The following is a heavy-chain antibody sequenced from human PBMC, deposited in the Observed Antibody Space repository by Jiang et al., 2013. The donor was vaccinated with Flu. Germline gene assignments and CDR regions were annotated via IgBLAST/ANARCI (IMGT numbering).Heavy chain of an antibody. D-gene: IGHD2-15*01. CDR3: ARPVVAATLHYYYGMDV. CDR2: ISYDGSNK. CDR1: GFTFSSYA. Sequence: VQLVESGGGVVQPGRSLRLSCAASGFTFSSYAMHWVRQAPGKGLEWVAVISYDGSNKYYADSVKGRFTISRDNSKNTLYLQMNSLRAEDTAVYYCARPVVAATLHYYYGMDVWGQGTTVTVSS. J-gene: IGHJ6*02. V-gene: IGHV3-30-3*01.